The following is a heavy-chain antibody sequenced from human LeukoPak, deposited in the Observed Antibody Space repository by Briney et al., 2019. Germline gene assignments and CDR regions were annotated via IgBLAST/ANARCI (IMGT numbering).Heavy chain of an antibody. Sequence: GASVNVSCKPSGYTFTNYAISWVRQAAGQGLEWMGWINPYNGNTNYAQKLQGRVTMTTDTSTSTAYMELRSLRSDDAAVYYCASDLPYWGGDCYSNGMDVWGKGTTVTVSS. CDR2: INPYNGNT. V-gene: IGHV1-18*04. CDR1: GYTFTNYA. J-gene: IGHJ6*04. D-gene: IGHD2-21*02. CDR3: ASDLPYWGGDCYSNGMDV.